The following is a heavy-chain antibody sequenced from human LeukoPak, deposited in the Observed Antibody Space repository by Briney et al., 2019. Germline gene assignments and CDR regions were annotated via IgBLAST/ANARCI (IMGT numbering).Heavy chain of an antibody. CDR2: INHSGST. J-gene: IGHJ4*02. CDR1: GGSFSGYY. V-gene: IGHV4-34*01. CDR3: ARGRPRLYGDYGWALWAFDY. Sequence: SETLSLTCAVYGGSFSGYYWSWIRQPPGKGLEWIGEINHSGSTNYNPSLKSRVTISVDTSKNQFSLKLSSVTAADTAVYYCARGRPRLYGDYGWALWAFDYWGQGTLVTVSS. D-gene: IGHD4-17*01.